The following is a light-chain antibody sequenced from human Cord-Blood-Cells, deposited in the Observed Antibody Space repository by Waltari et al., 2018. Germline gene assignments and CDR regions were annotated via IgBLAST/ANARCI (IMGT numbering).Light chain of an antibody. J-gene: IGLJ1*01. CDR1: SSDVGGYNY. CDR2: DVN. CDR3: CSYAGNYTFV. V-gene: IGLV2-11*01. Sequence: QSALTQPRSVSGSPGQSVTISCTGTSSDVGGYNYVSWYQQHPGKAPKLMIYDVNKRPSGVPDLFSGSKSGNTASLTISGLQAEDEADYYCCSYAGNYTFVFGTGTKVTVL.